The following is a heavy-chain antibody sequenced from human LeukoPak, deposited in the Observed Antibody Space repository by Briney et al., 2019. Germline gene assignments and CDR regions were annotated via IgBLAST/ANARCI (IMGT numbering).Heavy chain of an antibody. CDR1: GYTFTGYY. CDR2: INPNSGGT. D-gene: IGHD5-12*01. J-gene: IGHJ4*02. CDR3: ARDLRLRLVAVGY. Sequence: ASVKVSCTASGYTFTGYYMHWVRQAPGPGLEWMGWINPNSGGTNYEQEFHGRVTMTRDTSISTAYMGLSRLGSDISAVDYSARDLRLRLVAVGYWGQGTLVTVSS. V-gene: IGHV1-2*02.